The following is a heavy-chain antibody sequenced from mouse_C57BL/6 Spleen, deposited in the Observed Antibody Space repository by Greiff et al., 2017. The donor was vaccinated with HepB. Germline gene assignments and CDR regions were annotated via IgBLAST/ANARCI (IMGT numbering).Heavy chain of an antibody. J-gene: IGHJ4*01. CDR1: GFTFSDYG. D-gene: IGHD1-1*01. V-gene: IGHV5-17*01. CDR3: ARTTVVAQDY. CDR2: ISSGSSTI. Sequence: EVMLVESGGGLVKPGGSLKLSCAASGFTFSDYGMHWVRQAPEKGLEWVAYISSGSSTIYYADTVKGRFTISRDNAKNTLFLQMTRLRSEDTAMYYCARTTVVAQDYWGQGTSVTVSS.